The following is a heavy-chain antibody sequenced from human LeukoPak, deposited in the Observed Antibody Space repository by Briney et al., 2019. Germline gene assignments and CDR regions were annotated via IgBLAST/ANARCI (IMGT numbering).Heavy chain of an antibody. Sequence: SETLSLTCTVSGGSVSNYYWSWIRQPPGKGLEWIGYIYNSGSTNYNPSLRSRVTISVDTSKNQFSLKLSSVTAADTAVYYCVRVSRVWGSSRYTEIDYWGQGTLVTVSS. CDR2: IYNSGST. J-gene: IGHJ4*02. D-gene: IGHD3-16*02. CDR1: GGSVSNYY. CDR3: VRVSRVWGSSRYTEIDY. V-gene: IGHV4-59*02.